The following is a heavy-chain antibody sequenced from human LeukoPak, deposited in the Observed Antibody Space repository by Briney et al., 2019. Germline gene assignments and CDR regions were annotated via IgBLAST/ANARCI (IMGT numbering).Heavy chain of an antibody. CDR1: GFTFSSYS. CDR3: AKTGGRIQLWGGFDY. D-gene: IGHD5-18*01. J-gene: IGHJ4*02. Sequence: PGGSLRLSCAASGFTFSSYSMNWVRQAPGKGLEWVSAISGSGGSTYYADSVKGRFTISRDNSKNTLYLQMNSLRAEDTAVYYCAKTGGRIQLWGGFDYWGQGTLVTVSS. V-gene: IGHV3-23*01. CDR2: ISGSGGST.